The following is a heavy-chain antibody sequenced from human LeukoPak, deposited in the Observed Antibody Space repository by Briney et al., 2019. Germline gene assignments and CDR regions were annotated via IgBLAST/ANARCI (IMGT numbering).Heavy chain of an antibody. J-gene: IGHJ4*02. V-gene: IGHV4-39*01. D-gene: IGHD4-11*01. CDR2: IYYSGST. Sequence: SETLSLTCTVSGGSISSSSYYWGWIRQPPGKGLEWIGSIYYSGSTYYNPSLKSRATISVDTSKNQFSLKLSSVTAADTAVYYCARLTFTVTTDFDYWGQGTLVTVSS. CDR1: GGSISSSSYY. CDR3: ARLTFTVTTDFDY.